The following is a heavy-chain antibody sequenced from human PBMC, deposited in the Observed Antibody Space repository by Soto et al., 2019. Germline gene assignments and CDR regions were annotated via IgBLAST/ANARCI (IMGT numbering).Heavy chain of an antibody. CDR2: TYYRSKWYN. V-gene: IGHV6-1*01. D-gene: IGHD3-3*02. CDR3: ARSLAAFSTFDY. CDR1: GDSVSGNSAA. Sequence: SQTLSLTCAISGDSVSGNSAAWNWIRHSPSRGPEWLGRTYYRSKWYNDYAVSMKSRITINPDTSQNQFSLQLDSVTPEDTAVYYCARSLAAFSTFDYWGQGTLVTVSS. J-gene: IGHJ4*02.